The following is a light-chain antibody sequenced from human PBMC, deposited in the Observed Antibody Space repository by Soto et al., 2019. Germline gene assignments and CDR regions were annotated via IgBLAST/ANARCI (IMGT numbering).Light chain of an antibody. J-gene: IGLJ1*01. CDR2: YDS. V-gene: IGLV3-21*04. CDR3: QVWDSSSDTCV. Sequence: SSELTQPPSVSVAPGKTARITCGGNNIGSKSVHWYQQKPGQAPVLVIYYDSDRPSGIPERFSGSNSGNTATLTISRVEAGDEADYYCQVWDSSSDTCVFGTGTKVTVL. CDR1: NIGSKS.